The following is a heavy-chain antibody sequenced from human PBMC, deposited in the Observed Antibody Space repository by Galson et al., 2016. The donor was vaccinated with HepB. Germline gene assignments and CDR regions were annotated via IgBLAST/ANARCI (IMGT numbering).Heavy chain of an antibody. CDR1: GISFSTYW. V-gene: IGHV3-7*03. CDR2: INKDGSEK. D-gene: IGHD5-18*01. Sequence: SLRLSCAASGISFSTYWMNWVRLAPGKGLQWVATINKDGSEKYYVDSVKGRFSISRADANNSVYLEMSSLRAEDTAVSFWARSRRERDSYGFAYWGQGTQVAVSS. J-gene: IGHJ4*02. CDR3: ARSRRERDSYGFAY.